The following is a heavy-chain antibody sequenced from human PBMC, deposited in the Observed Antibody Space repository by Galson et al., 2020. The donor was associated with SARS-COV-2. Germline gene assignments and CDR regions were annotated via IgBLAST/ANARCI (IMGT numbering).Heavy chain of an antibody. D-gene: IGHD5-18*01. J-gene: IGHJ5*02. Sequence: GGSLRLSCAASGFTVSSNYMSWVRQAPGKGLEWVSVIYSGGSTYYADSVKGRFTISRDNSKNTLYLQMNSLRAEDTAVYYCAREAYSYGYGFDPWGQGTLVTVSS. CDR3: AREAYSYGYGFDP. CDR2: IYSGGST. V-gene: IGHV3-53*01. CDR1: GFTVSSNY.